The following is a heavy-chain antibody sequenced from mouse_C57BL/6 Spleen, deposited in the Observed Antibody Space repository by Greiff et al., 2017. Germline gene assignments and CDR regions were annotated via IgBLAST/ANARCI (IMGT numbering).Heavy chain of an antibody. CDR2: IYPGDGDT. D-gene: IGHD1-1*02. J-gene: IGHJ2*01. CDR3: ARKGWGEGDYFDY. CDR1: GYAFSSSW. Sequence: VQLQQSGPELVKPGASVKISCKASGYAFSSSWMNWVKQRPGKGLEWIGRIYPGDGDTNYNGKFKGKATLTADKSSSTAYMQLSRLTSEDSAVYFCARKGWGEGDYFDYWGQGTTLTVSS. V-gene: IGHV1-82*01.